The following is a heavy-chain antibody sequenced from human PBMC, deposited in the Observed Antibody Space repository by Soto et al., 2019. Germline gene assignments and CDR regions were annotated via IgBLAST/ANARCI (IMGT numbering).Heavy chain of an antibody. J-gene: IGHJ3*02. V-gene: IGHV1-18*01. CDR3: ATIFGVVIDDAFDI. CDR1: CYTFTSYG. D-gene: IGHD3-3*01. CDR2: ISAYNGNT. Sequence: GASGKVSCKASCYTFTSYGISWGRQAPGQGLEWMGWISAYNGNTNYAQKLQGRVTMTTDTSTSTAYMELRSLRSDDTAVYYCATIFGVVIDDAFDIWGQGTMVTVSS.